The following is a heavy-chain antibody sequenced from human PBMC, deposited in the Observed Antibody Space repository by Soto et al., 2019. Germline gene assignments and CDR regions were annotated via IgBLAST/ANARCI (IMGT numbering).Heavy chain of an antibody. V-gene: IGHV1-69*02. CDR2: IIPILGIA. J-gene: IGHJ3*02. Sequence: GASVKVSCKASGSTFSSYTICWVLQAPGQGLEWMGRIIPILGIANYAQKFQGRVTITADKSTSTAYMEMSSLRSEDTAVYYCAVIKQDVAELDAFDIWSQGTMVTGSS. CDR1: GSTFSSYT. D-gene: IGHD1-7*01. CDR3: AVIKQDVAELDAFDI.